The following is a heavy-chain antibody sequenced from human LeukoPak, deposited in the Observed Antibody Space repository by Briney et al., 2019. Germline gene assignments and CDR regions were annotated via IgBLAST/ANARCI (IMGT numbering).Heavy chain of an antibody. CDR2: IYYSGST. Sequence: SETLSLTCTVSGGSISSYYWSWIRQPPGKGLEWIGYIYYSGSTNYNPSLKSRVTISVDTSKNQFSLKVNSVTAADTAVYYCARQEVYCSSTSCYARGYSYGTFFDYWGQGTLVTVSS. CDR3: ARQEVYCSSTSCYARGYSYGTFFDY. V-gene: IGHV4-59*08. D-gene: IGHD2-2*01. CDR1: GGSISSYY. J-gene: IGHJ4*02.